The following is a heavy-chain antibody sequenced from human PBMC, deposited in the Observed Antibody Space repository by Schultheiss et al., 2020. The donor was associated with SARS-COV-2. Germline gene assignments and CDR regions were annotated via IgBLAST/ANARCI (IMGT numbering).Heavy chain of an antibody. D-gene: IGHD3-22*01. CDR1: GGSFSGYY. V-gene: IGHV4-59*01. Sequence: SQTLSLTCAVYGGSFSGYYWSWIRQPPGKGLEWIGYIYYSGSTNYNPSLKSRVTISVDTSKNQFSLKLSSVTAADTAVYYCARVLDSSGYGYDYWGQGTLVTVSS. CDR2: IYYSGST. CDR3: ARVLDSSGYGYDY. J-gene: IGHJ4*02.